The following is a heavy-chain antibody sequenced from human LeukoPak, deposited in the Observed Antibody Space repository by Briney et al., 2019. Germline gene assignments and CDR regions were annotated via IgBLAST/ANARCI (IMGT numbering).Heavy chain of an antibody. CDR3: ARAQGYYDC. J-gene: IGHJ4*02. CDR1: GFTFSNYG. Sequence: PGGSLRLSCAASGFTFSNYGMTWVRQAPGKGLEWVSGIGVGGTTYYADSVKGRFTISRDTSKNTLYLQMNSLRAEDTAVYYCARAQGYYDCWGQGTLVTVSS. CDR2: IGVGGTT. V-gene: IGHV3-23*01. D-gene: IGHD3-22*01.